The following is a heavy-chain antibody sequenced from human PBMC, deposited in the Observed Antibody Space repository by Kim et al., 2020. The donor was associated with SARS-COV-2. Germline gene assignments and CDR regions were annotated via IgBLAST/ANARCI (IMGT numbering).Heavy chain of an antibody. CDR1: GGSISSYY. V-gene: IGHV4-59*01. D-gene: IGHD2-21*02. Sequence: SETLSLTCTVSGGSISSYYWSWIRQPPGKGLEWIGYIYYSGSTNYNPSLKSRVTISVDTSKNQFSLKLSSVTAADTAVYYCARKCGGDCYLEPWGQGTLVTVSS. CDR2: IYYSGST. J-gene: IGHJ4*02. CDR3: ARKCGGDCYLEP.